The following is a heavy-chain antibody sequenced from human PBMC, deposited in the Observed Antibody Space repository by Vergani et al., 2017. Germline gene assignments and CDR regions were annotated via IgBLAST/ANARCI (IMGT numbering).Heavy chain of an antibody. V-gene: IGHV4-4*03. CDR2: IYHSGST. D-gene: IGHD4-23*01. Sequence: QVQLQESGPGLVKPPGTLSLTCAVSGGSISSSNWWSWVRQPPGKGLEWIGEIYHSGSTNYNPSLKSRVTISVDTSKNQFSLKLSSVTAADTAVYYCARRAPENGGKGHFDYWGQGTLVTVSS. CDR1: GGSISSSNW. J-gene: IGHJ4*02. CDR3: ARRAPENGGKGHFDY.